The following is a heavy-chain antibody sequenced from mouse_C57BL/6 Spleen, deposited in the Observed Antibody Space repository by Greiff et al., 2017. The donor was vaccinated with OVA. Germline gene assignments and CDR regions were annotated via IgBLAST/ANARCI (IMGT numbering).Heavy chain of an antibody. CDR1: GFTFSSYA. Sequence: EVMLVESGEGLVKPGGSLKLSCAASGFTFSSYAMSWVRQTPEKRLEWVAYISSGGDYIYYADTVKGRFTISRDNARNTLYLQMSSLKSEDTAMYYCTRAHYYYGSSYYAMDYWGQGTSVTVSS. CDR3: TRAHYYYGSSYYAMDY. J-gene: IGHJ4*01. D-gene: IGHD1-1*01. CDR2: ISSGGDYI. V-gene: IGHV5-9-1*02.